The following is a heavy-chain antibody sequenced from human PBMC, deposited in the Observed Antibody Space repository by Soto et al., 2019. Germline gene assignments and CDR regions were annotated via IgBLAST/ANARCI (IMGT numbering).Heavy chain of an antibody. CDR3: ARSFIVPAANSFDL. CDR1: GYTFTGYY. CDR2: INPNSGNT. Sequence: ASVKVSCKASGYTFTGYYMHWVRQAPGQGLEWMGWINPNSGNTKYSQKFQGRVTITRDTSASTAYMELSSLRSEDTAVYYCARSFIVPAANSFDLWGRGTLVTVSS. D-gene: IGHD2-2*01. J-gene: IGHJ2*01. V-gene: IGHV1-2*02.